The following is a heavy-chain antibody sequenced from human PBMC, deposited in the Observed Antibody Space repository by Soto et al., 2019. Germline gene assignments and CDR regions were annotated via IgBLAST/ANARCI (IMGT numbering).Heavy chain of an antibody. CDR1: GYRFSSYG. V-gene: IGHV1-18*01. Sequence: ASVKVSCKASGYRFSSYGLNWLRQAPGQGPEWMGGINTFNGNTNSAQKFQGRLRVTTDTSTSTVFMELSSLTSDDTAVYFCAREIGKSPSGPIYFRGQGTLVTVSS. J-gene: IGHJ4*02. D-gene: IGHD3-10*01. CDR3: AREIGKSPSGPIYF. CDR2: INTFNGNT.